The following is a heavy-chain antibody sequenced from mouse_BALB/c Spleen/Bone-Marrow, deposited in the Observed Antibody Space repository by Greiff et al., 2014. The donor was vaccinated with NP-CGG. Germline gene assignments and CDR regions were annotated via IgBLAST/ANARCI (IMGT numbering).Heavy chain of an antibody. V-gene: IGHV1-80*01. CDR1: GYAFSNYW. CDR2: IYPGDGDT. Sequence: QVQLKESGADLVGPGSSVKISCKASGYAFSNYWMNWVKQRPGQGLEWIGQIYPGDGDTNYNGKFKGKATLTADKSSSTAYMQLSSLTSEDSAVYFCARCDGYSYYVDYWGQGTTLTVSS. D-gene: IGHD2-3*01. CDR3: ARCDGYSYYVDY. J-gene: IGHJ2*01.